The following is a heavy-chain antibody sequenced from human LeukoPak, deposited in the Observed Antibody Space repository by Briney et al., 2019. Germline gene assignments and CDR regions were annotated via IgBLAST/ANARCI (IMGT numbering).Heavy chain of an antibody. CDR1: GGSFSGYY. V-gene: IGHV4-34*01. D-gene: IGHD6-6*01. J-gene: IGHJ1*01. CDR3: AREYSSSSFYPPFAKSVSSEYFQH. Sequence: SETLSVTCAVYGGSFSGYYWSWIRQPPGKGLEWIGEINHSGSTNYNPSLKSRVTISVDTSKNQFSLKLSSVTAADTAVYYCAREYSSSSFYPPFAKSVSSEYFQHWGQGTLVTVSS. CDR2: INHSGST.